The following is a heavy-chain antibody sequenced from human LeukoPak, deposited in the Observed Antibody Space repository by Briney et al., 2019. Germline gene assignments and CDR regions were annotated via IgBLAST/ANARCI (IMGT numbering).Heavy chain of an antibody. Sequence: SETLPLTCTVADDSLSGYYWSWLRQPPGKGLEYIGYIFYSGRTDYNPSLQSRVTISVDSSRNQFSLTLSSVTAADTAVYYCARLDATYTAGLAQYAMDVWGQGATVTVSS. V-gene: IGHV4-59*01. D-gene: IGHD6-19*01. J-gene: IGHJ6*02. CDR1: DDSLSGYY. CDR3: ARLDATYTAGLAQYAMDV. CDR2: IFYSGRT.